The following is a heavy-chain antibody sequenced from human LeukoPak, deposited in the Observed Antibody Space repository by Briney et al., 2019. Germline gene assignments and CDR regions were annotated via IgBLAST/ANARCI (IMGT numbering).Heavy chain of an antibody. CDR3: ARDLVSWHSSSSGYQYYYMDV. J-gene: IGHJ6*03. CDR2: INPNSGGT. D-gene: IGHD6-6*01. Sequence: ASVKVSCKASGYTFTGHYMHWVRQAPGQGLEWMGWINPNSGGTNYAQKFQDRFTMTRDTSISTAYMELSRLRSDDTAVYYCARDLVSWHSSSSGYQYYYMDVWGKGTTVTVSS. CDR1: GYTFTGHY. V-gene: IGHV1-2*02.